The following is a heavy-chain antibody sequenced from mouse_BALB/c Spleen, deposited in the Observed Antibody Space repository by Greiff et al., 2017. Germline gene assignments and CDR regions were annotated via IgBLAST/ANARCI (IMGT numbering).Heavy chain of an antibody. V-gene: IGHV1-5*01. CDR3: TREGTMITTGWYFDV. CDR1: GYSFTSYW. CDR2: IYPGNSDT. Sequence: VQLQQSGTVLARPGASVKMSCKASGYSFTSYWMHWVKQRPGQGLEWIGAIYPGNSDTSYNQKFKGKAKLTAVTSASTAYMELSSLTNEDSAVYYCTREGTMITTGWYFDVWGAGTTVTVSS. J-gene: IGHJ1*01. D-gene: IGHD2-4*01.